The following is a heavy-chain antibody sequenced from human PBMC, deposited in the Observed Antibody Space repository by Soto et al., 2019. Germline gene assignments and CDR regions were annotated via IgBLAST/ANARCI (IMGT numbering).Heavy chain of an antibody. CDR1: GFTFSSYG. CDR3: AGWSGAFDI. CDR2: ISYDGSNK. Sequence: QVQLVESGGGVVQPGRSLRLSCAASGFTFSSYGMHWVRQAPGKGLEWVAVISYDGSNKYYADSVKGRFTISRDNSKNTLYLQMNSLRAEDTAVYYCAGWSGAFDIWGQGTMVTVSS. V-gene: IGHV3-30*03. D-gene: IGHD6-19*01. J-gene: IGHJ3*02.